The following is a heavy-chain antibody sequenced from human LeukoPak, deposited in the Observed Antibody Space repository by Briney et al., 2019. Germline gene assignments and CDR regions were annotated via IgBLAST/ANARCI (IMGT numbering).Heavy chain of an antibody. CDR1: GGSFSGYY. CDR2: VNHSGNT. V-gene: IGHV4-34*01. J-gene: IGHJ5*02. D-gene: IGHD6-19*01. CDR3: AREAVAVTGSWFDP. Sequence: SETLSLTCGVYGGSFSGYYWSWIRQSPGKGLEWIGEVNHSGNTNYNPSLKSRVSISVDTSKNHFSLKLTSVTAADTAVYYCAREAVAVTGSWFDPWGQGALVTVSS.